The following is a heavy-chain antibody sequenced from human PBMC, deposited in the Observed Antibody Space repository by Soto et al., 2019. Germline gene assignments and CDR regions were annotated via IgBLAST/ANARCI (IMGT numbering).Heavy chain of an antibody. D-gene: IGHD2-2*01. CDR1: GGTFSSYA. V-gene: IGHV1-69*01. Sequence: QVQLVQSGAEVKKPGSSVKVSCKASGGTFSSYAISWVRQAPGQGLEWMGGIIPISGTANYAQKFQGRVTITADEYTSTVYMGVSSLRSEDTAVYFCARSQGSSTSLEIYYYYYYGMEVWGQGTTVTVSS. CDR3: ARSQGSSTSLEIYYYYYYGMEV. J-gene: IGHJ6*02. CDR2: IIPISGTA.